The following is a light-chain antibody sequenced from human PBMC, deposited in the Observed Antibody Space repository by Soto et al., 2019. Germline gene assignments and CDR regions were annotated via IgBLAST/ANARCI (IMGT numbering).Light chain of an antibody. J-gene: IGLJ1*01. CDR2: EFT. Sequence: QSALTQPASVSGSPGQSIPISCTGTISDIGSYNLVSWYQQHPDKAPRLMISEFTKRPSGISNRSSGSKSGNTASLTISGLPAEYEADYYSSSFVHIPTSYLFVNGTKLTVL. CDR1: ISDIGSYNL. CDR3: SSFVHIPTSYL. V-gene: IGLV2-23*02.